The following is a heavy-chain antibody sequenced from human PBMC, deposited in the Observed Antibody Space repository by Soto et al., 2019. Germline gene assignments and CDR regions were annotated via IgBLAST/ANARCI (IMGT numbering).Heavy chain of an antibody. Sequence: GGSLRLSCXASGFTFSSYWMHWVSKAKGKGLVWVSRINSDGSSTSYGDSVKGRLTISRDNSKTTLYLQMNSLRAEDTAVYYCAKPRSSGYYPLFDYWGQGTLVTVSS. CDR1: GFTFSSYW. CDR2: INSDGSST. J-gene: IGHJ4*02. D-gene: IGHD3-22*01. V-gene: IGHV3-74*01. CDR3: AKPRSSGYYPLFDY.